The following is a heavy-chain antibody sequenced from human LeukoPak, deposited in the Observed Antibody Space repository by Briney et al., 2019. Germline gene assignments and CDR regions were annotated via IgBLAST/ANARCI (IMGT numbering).Heavy chain of an antibody. J-gene: IGHJ3*02. D-gene: IGHD1-14*01. V-gene: IGHV1-69*13. CDR2: IIPILGTA. CDR1: GGTFSSYA. Sequence: GASVKVSCKASGGTFSSYAISWVRQAPGQGLEWMGGIIPILGTANYAQKFQGRVTITADESTSTAYMELSSLRSEDTAVYYCARSKTGWSAFDIWGQGTMVTVSS. CDR3: ARSKTGWSAFDI.